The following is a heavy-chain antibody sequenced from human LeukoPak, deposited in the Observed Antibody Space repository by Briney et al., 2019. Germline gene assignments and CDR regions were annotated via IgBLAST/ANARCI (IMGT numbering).Heavy chain of an antibody. CDR1: GYTFTSYD. J-gene: IGHJ5*02. V-gene: IGHV1-46*01. CDR2: INPTGGST. CDR3: ARDNAVGDTAWWFDP. D-gene: IGHD1-26*01. Sequence: ASVKVSCTGSGYTFTSYDINWVRQATGQGLEWMGLINPTGGSTGYAQKFQGRVTMTRDMSTSTDYIELSSMRSEDTAIYFCARDNAVGDTAWWFDPWGQGTLVTVSS.